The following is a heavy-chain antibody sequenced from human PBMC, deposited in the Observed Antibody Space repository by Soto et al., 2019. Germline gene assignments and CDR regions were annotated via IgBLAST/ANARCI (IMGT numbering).Heavy chain of an antibody. D-gene: IGHD3-22*01. Sequence: SLKVSCKFSGGSFSSFSINWVRQAPGQGFEWMGGIIPILGKANFTQKFQGRVTFTADESTNTAYMTLSRLTSEETAIYYCTSFDSSGYYPQKHXWGPGTQVTVSX. CDR2: IIPILGKA. CDR1: GGSFSSFS. J-gene: IGHJ4*02. CDR3: TSFDSSGYYPQKHX. V-gene: IGHV1-69*13.